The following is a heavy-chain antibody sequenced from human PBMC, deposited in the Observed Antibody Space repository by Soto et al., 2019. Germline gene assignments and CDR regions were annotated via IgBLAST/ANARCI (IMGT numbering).Heavy chain of an antibody. V-gene: IGHV4-59*01. Sequence: NPSETLSLTCTVSGGSISSYYWSWIRQPPGKGLEWIGYIYYSGSTNYNPSLKSRVTISVDTSKNQFSLKLSSVTAADTAVYYCARRDVDYYDSSGYFHYWGQGTLVTVSS. CDR3: ARRDVDYYDSSGYFHY. J-gene: IGHJ4*02. CDR2: IYYSGST. CDR1: GGSISSYY. D-gene: IGHD3-22*01.